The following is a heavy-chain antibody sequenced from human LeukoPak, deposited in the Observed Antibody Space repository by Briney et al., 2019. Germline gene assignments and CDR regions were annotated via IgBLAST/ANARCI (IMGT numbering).Heavy chain of an antibody. CDR3: AKGGDYVWGSYRYTGSNWFDP. D-gene: IGHD3-16*02. V-gene: IGHV3-23*01. J-gene: IGHJ5*02. CDR1: GFTFSSYA. CDR2: ISGSGGST. Sequence: GGSLRLSCAASGFTFSSYAMNWVRQAPGKGLEWVSAISGSGGSTYYADSVKGRFTISRDNSKNTLYLQMNSLRAEDTAVYYCAKGGDYVWGSYRYTGSNWFDPWGQGTLVTVSS.